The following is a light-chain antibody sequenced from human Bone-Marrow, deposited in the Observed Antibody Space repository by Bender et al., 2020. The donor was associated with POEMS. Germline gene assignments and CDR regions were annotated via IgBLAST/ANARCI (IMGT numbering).Light chain of an antibody. CDR2: NGS. CDR3: CSYEGVGV. CDR1: SSDGGDFNS. Sequence: QSALTQPASVSGSPGQSITISCTGTSSDGGDFNSVSWYQQHPGKAPKLLIFNGSHRPSGISDRFSGSNFGGAASLTISGLQSEDEADYYCCSYEGVGVFGTGTKVTVL. V-gene: IGLV2-14*03. J-gene: IGLJ1*01.